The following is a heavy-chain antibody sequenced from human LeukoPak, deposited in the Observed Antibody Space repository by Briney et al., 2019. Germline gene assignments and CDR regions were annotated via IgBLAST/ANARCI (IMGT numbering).Heavy chain of an antibody. V-gene: IGHV3-49*03. CDR3: TRDGMAWELLTTQWYYFDY. CDR2: IRSKAYGGTT. Sequence: PGGSLRLSCTASGFTFGDYAMSWFRQAPGKGLEWVGFIRSKAYGGTTEYAASVKGRFTISRDDSKSIAYLQMNSLKTEDTAVYYCTRDGMAWELLTTQWYYFDYWGQGTLVTVSS. D-gene: IGHD1-26*01. J-gene: IGHJ4*02. CDR1: GFTFGDYA.